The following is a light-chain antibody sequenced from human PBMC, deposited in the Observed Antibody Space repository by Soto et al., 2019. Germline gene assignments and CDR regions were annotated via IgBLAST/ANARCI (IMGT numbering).Light chain of an antibody. V-gene: IGKV3D-15*01. CDR2: GAS. J-gene: IGKJ5*01. CDR3: QQYNNWPPIT. Sequence: ETVMTQSLATLSVSPGERATLSCRASQSVSSKLAWYQQKPGQAPRLLIYGASTRATGIPARFSGSGSGTEFTLSISSLQSEDFAVYYCQQYNNWPPITFGQGTRLEI. CDR1: QSVSSK.